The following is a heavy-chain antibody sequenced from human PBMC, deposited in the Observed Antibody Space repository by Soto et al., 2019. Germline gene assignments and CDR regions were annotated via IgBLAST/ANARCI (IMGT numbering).Heavy chain of an antibody. Sequence: QVQMVQSGAEVKKPGASVKVSCKASVYTFTDFGLSWVRQAPGQGLEWMGWISAYYGSTNYARKFQGRVTMTRDTLTETVYMELRSLRSDDTAIYYCVREEEVIRGVVSLAYWGQGTLVSVSS. J-gene: IGHJ4*02. CDR3: VREEEVIRGVVSLAY. CDR1: VYTFTDFG. D-gene: IGHD3-10*01. V-gene: IGHV1-18*04. CDR2: ISAYYGST.